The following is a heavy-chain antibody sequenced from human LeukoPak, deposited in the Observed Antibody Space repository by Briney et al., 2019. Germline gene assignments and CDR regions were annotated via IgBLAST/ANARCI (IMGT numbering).Heavy chain of an antibody. Sequence: PGGSLRLSCAASGFTFSNYAMTWVRQAPGKGLEWVSSISSSSSYIYYADSVKGRFTISRDNAKNSLYLQMNSLRAEDTAVYYCARDAGGSSLHYFDYWGQGTLVTVSS. CDR1: GFTFSNYA. D-gene: IGHD6-13*01. V-gene: IGHV3-21*01. CDR2: ISSSSSYI. CDR3: ARDAGGSSLHYFDY. J-gene: IGHJ4*02.